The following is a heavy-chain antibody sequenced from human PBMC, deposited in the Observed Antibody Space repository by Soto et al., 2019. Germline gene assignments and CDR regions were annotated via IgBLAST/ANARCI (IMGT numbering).Heavy chain of an antibody. CDR1: GFTFSSYA. Sequence: EVQLLESGGGLIQPGGSLRLSCAASGFTFSSYAMNWVRQAPGKGVEWVSAISGSGGSTFYADSVKGRFTISRDSSKNTLYLQMNSPRAEDTVVYYCAKHLGDYYYYYAVDVWGQGTTVTVSS. V-gene: IGHV3-23*01. CDR2: ISGSGGST. CDR3: AKHLGDYYYYYAVDV. D-gene: IGHD3-16*01. J-gene: IGHJ6*02.